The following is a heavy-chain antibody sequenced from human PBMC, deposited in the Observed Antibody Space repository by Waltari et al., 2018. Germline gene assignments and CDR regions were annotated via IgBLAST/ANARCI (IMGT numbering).Heavy chain of an antibody. V-gene: IGHV4-4*07. J-gene: IGHJ4*02. Sequence: QVQLQESGPGLVKPSETLSLTCTVSGGSISSYYWTWIRQPAGKGLEWIGPIYTSGSPNYNPSLKSRVTMSVDPSKNQFSLKLSSVTAADTAMYYCARGGPGGYYFDYWGQGTLVTVSS. CDR3: ARGGPGGYYFDY. CDR2: IYTSGSP. CDR1: GGSISSYY. D-gene: IGHD3-16*01.